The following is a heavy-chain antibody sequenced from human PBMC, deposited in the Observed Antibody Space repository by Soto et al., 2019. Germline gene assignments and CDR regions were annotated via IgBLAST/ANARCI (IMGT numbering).Heavy chain of an antibody. D-gene: IGHD3-22*01. J-gene: IGHJ4*02. CDR3: AHRNYYESRGYYYYFDY. Sequence: TGGSLRLSCAASGFTFSSYGMHWVRQAPGKGLEWVAVISYDGSNKYYADSVKGRFTISRDNSKNTLYLQMNSLRAEDTAVYYCAHRNYYESRGYYYYFDYWGQGT. V-gene: IGHV3-30*03. CDR2: ISYDGSNK. CDR1: GFTFSSYG.